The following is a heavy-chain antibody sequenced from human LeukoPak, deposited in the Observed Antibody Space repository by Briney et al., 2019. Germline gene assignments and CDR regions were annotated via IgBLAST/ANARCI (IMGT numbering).Heavy chain of an antibody. CDR3: AKASSGGSVPYYFDS. J-gene: IGHJ4*02. Sequence: GGSLRLSCAASGFTFDDYAMHWVRQPPGKGLEWVPGISWNSGIIIYVDSVEGRVTISRDNAKNSLYLQMNSVRADDTALYYCAKASSGGSVPYYFDSWGEGTLVTVSS. D-gene: IGHD6-25*01. CDR2: ISWNSGII. CDR1: GFTFDDYA. V-gene: IGHV3-9*01.